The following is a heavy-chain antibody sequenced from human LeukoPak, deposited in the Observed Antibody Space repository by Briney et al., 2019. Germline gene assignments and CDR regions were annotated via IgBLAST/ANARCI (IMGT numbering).Heavy chain of an antibody. V-gene: IGHV4-34*01. D-gene: IGHD3-22*01. CDR2: INHSGST. CDR1: GGSFSGYY. J-gene: IGHJ1*01. CDR3: ARYYYDSSGYYNPGYFQH. Sequence: SETLSLTCAVYGGSFSGYYWSWIRQPPGKGLEWIGEINHSGSTNYNPSLKSRVTISVDTSKNQFSLKLSSVTAADTAVYYCARYYYDSSGYYNPGYFQHWGQGTLVTVSS.